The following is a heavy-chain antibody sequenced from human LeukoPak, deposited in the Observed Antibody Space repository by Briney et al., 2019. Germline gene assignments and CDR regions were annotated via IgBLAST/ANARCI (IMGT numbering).Heavy chain of an antibody. CDR2: IYPGDSDT. D-gene: IGHD3-10*01. CDR3: ARRGVTAGFDY. Sequence: ESLKISCKGSGYSFAGYWIAWVRQMPGKGPEWMGIIYPGDSDTSYSPSFQGQVTISADKSINTAYLQWSSLKASDTAIYYCARRGVTAGFDYWGQGTLVTVSS. CDR1: GYSFAGYW. J-gene: IGHJ4*02. V-gene: IGHV5-51*01.